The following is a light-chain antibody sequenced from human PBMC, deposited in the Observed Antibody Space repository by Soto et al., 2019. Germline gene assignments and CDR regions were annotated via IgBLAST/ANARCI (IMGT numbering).Light chain of an antibody. Sequence: EIVMTQSPATLSVSPGERATLSCRASQSVSGTLAWYQQKPGQAPRLLIYGASTRATGIPARFSGSGSGTEFTLTISSRQSEDFAVYYCQQYNNWPPVTFGGGTKVEIK. CDR2: GAS. CDR3: QQYNNWPPVT. V-gene: IGKV3-15*01. J-gene: IGKJ4*01. CDR1: QSVSGT.